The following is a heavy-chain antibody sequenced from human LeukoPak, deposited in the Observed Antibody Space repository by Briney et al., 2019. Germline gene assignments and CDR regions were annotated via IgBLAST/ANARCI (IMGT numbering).Heavy chain of an antibody. D-gene: IGHD5-12*01. Sequence: SETLSLTCSVSGGSISSYYWSWIRQPPGKGLEWIGYIFYSGRTSYNPSLKSRVTISVDTSKNHFSLTLSSVTAADTAVYYCARGVRGYSGYDPEYYFDYWGQGTLVTVSS. CDR1: GGSISSYY. V-gene: IGHV4-59*01. J-gene: IGHJ4*02. CDR3: ARGVRGYSGYDPEYYFDY. CDR2: IFYSGRT.